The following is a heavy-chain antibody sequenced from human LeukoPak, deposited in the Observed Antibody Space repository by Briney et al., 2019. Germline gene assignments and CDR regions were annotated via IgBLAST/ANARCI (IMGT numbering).Heavy chain of an antibody. Sequence: SETLSLTCTVSGGSISSYYWSWIRQPPGKGLEWIGYIYYSGSTNYNPSLKSRITISVDTSKNQFSLKLSSASAADTAVYYCARATYSSSSYHYYYYMDVWGKGTTVTVSS. V-gene: IGHV4-59*01. CDR3: ARATYSSSSYHYYYYMDV. D-gene: IGHD6-13*01. J-gene: IGHJ6*03. CDR2: IYYSGST. CDR1: GGSISSYY.